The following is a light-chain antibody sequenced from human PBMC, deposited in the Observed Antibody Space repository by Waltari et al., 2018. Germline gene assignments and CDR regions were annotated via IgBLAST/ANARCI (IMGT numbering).Light chain of an antibody. CDR2: DVT. V-gene: IGLV2-11*01. CDR1: RSDVGVYCF. J-gene: IGLJ3*02. Sequence: QSALTQPRSVSGSSGQSVTISFSGPRSDVGVYCFTYWYQHPPYKAPKLIIYDVTKRPSGVPDRFSGSKSGNTASLTISGLQADDEADYYCSSYTPTSFWVFGGGTKLTVL. CDR3: SSYTPTSFWV.